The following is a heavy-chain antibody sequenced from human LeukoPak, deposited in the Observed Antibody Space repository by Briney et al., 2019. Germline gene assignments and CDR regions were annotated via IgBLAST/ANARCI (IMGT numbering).Heavy chain of an antibody. CDR1: GHSISSGYY. CDR2: IYHSGST. D-gene: IGHD3-16*01. J-gene: IGHJ3*02. CDR3: ARLGGISVARDI. Sequence: SETLSLTCAVSGHSISSGYYWGWIRQPPGKGLEWIGSIYHSGSTYYNPSLKSRVTISVDTSKNQFSLKLSSVTAADTAVYYCARLGGISVARDIWGQGTMVTVSS. V-gene: IGHV4-38-2*01.